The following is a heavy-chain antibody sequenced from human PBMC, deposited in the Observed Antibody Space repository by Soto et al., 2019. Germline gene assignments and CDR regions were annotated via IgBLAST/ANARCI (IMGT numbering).Heavy chain of an antibody. J-gene: IGHJ6*02. Sequence: SQTLSLTCAISGDSVSSNSAAWNWIRQSPSRGLEWLGRTYYRSKWYNDYAVSVKSRITINPDTSKNQFSLQLNSVTPEDTAVYYCARDLGTEPNSSDWYVDYYYYGMDVWGQGTTVTVSS. CDR1: GDSVSSNSAA. V-gene: IGHV6-1*01. CDR3: ARDLGTEPNSSDWYVDYYYYGMDV. D-gene: IGHD6-19*01. CDR2: TYYRSKWYN.